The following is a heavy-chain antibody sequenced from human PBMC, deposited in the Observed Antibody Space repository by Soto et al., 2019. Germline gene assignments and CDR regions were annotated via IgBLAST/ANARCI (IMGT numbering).Heavy chain of an antibody. CDR3: ARHGGYYFDY. Sequence: SETLSLTCAVYSGSFSGYYWSWIRQPPGKGLEWIGEIYQSVSIIYNPSLKSRATISGDSSKNQFSLELSSVTAADTGVYYCARHGGYYFDYWGQGTLVTVSS. D-gene: IGHD3-16*01. J-gene: IGHJ4*02. V-gene: IGHV4-34*01. CDR1: SGSFSGYY. CDR2: IYQSVSI.